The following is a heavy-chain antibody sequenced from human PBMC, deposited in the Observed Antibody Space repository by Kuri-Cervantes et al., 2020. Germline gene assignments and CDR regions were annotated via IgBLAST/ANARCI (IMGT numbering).Heavy chain of an antibody. V-gene: IGHV3-33*01. D-gene: IGHD5-18*01. Sequence: GESLKISCAASEFTFSNYGMHWVRQAPGKGLEWVAVIWYDGSNKYYVDSVKGRFTISRDNAKNSLYLQMNSLRAEDTAVYYCARVVPSQGSGYSYGTLDYWGQGTLVTVSS. CDR3: ARVVPSQGSGYSYGTLDY. J-gene: IGHJ4*02. CDR1: EFTFSNYG. CDR2: IWYDGSNK.